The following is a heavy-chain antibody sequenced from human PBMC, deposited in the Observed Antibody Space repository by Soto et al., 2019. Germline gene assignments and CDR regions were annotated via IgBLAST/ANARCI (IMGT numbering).Heavy chain of an antibody. CDR3: ARLYSGYSRYFDY. J-gene: IGHJ4*02. CDR1: GFTFSDYY. D-gene: IGHD5-12*01. CDR2: ISSSSSYT. V-gene: IGHV3-11*03. Sequence: GGSLRLSCAASGFTFSDYYMSWIRQAPGKGLEWVSYISSSSSYTNYADSVKGRFTISRDNAKNSLYLQMNSLRAEDTAVYYCARLYSGYSRYFDYWGQGTLVPVSS.